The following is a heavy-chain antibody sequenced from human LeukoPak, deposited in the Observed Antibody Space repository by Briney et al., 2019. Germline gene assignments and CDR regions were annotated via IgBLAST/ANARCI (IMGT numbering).Heavy chain of an antibody. J-gene: IGHJ4*02. CDR2: IYYSGTT. Sequence: SETLSLTCTVSGGSISSSSYYWGWIRQPPGKGLEWIGSIYYSGTTYYNPSLKSRVTISVDTSKNQFSLKLSSVTAADTAVYYCARHRPEDHYFDYWGQGTLVTVSS. CDR1: GGSISSSSYY. V-gene: IGHV4-39*01. CDR3: ARHRPEDHYFDY.